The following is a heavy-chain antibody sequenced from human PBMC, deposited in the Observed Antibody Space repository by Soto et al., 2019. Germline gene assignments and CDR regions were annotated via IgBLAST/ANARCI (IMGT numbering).Heavy chain of an antibody. Sequence: SETLSLTCTVSGGSISSYYWSWIRQPPGKGLEWIGYIDYSGSTNYNPSLKSRVTMSVDTSKNQFSLKVGSVTAADTAVYYCASSSLYGMGVWGQGTTVTVSS. CDR1: GGSISSYY. J-gene: IGHJ6*02. CDR3: ASSSLYGMGV. V-gene: IGHV4-59*08. CDR2: IDYSGST.